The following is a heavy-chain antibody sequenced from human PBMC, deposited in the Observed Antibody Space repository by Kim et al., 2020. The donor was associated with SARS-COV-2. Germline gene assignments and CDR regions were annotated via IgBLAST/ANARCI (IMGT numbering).Heavy chain of an antibody. D-gene: IGHD3-3*01. CDR2: IYYSGST. V-gene: IGHV4-31*03. J-gene: IGHJ6*03. CDR1: GGSISSGGYY. Sequence: SETLSLTCTVSGGSISSGGYYWSWIRQHPGKGLEWIGYIYYSGSTYYNPSLKSRVTISVDTSKNQFSLKLSSVTAADTAVYYCARASVEYYDFWSGYYNGGTKDYYYMDVWGKGTTVTVSS. CDR3: ARASVEYYDFWSGYYNGGTKDYYYMDV.